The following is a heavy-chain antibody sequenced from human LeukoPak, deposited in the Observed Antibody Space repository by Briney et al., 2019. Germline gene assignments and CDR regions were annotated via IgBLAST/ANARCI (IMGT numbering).Heavy chain of an antibody. V-gene: IGHV3-74*01. CDR3: LMYTNGWN. Sequence: HPGGSLRLSCAVSGSTISDYYMHWVRQAPGKGLVWVSRINSDGSSRTYADSVKGRFTISRDNAKNTLYLQTNSLRAEDTAMYYCLMYTNGWNWGQGTLVTVSS. J-gene: IGHJ4*02. CDR2: INSDGSSR. CDR1: GSTISDYY. D-gene: IGHD6-19*01.